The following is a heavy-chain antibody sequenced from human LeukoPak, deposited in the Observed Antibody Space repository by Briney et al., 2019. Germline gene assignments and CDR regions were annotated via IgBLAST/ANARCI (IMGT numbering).Heavy chain of an antibody. Sequence: SSETLSLTCTVSGGSISSYYWSWIRQPPGKGLEWIGYIYYSGSTNYNPSLKSRVAISVDTSKNQFSLKLSSVTAADTAVYYCAAGYTFGGVIVTDAFDIWGQGTMVTVSS. V-gene: IGHV4-59*01. J-gene: IGHJ3*02. CDR1: GGSISSYY. CDR2: IYYSGST. D-gene: IGHD3-16*02. CDR3: AAGYTFGGVIVTDAFDI.